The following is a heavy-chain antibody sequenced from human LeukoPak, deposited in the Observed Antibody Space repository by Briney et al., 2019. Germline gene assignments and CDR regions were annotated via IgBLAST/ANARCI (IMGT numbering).Heavy chain of an antibody. CDR2: MNPNSGNT. CDR1: GYTFTSYD. Sequence: ASVTVSCKASGYTFTSYDINWVRQAPGQGLEWMGWMNPNSGNTGYAQKFQGRVTMTRNTSISTAYMELSSLRSEDTAVYYCARGGVRGVIIFHYYYGMDVWGQGTTVTVSS. V-gene: IGHV1-8*01. D-gene: IGHD3-10*01. CDR3: ARGGVRGVIIFHYYYGMDV. J-gene: IGHJ6*02.